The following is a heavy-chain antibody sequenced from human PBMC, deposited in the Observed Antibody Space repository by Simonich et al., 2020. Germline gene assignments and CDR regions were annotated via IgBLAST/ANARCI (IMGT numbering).Heavy chain of an antibody. CDR3: ARGALTGDYYYMDV. CDR2: IKPNRGGT. D-gene: IGHD7-27*01. J-gene: IGHJ6*03. CDR1: GYTFTGYY. Sequence: QVQLVQSGAEVKKPGASVKVSCKASGYTFTGYYMHWVRQAPGQGLEWMGWIKPNRGGTNYAQKLQGRVTMTRDTSISTAYMELSRLRSDDTAVYYCARGALTGDYYYMDVWGKGTTVTVSS. V-gene: IGHV1-2*02.